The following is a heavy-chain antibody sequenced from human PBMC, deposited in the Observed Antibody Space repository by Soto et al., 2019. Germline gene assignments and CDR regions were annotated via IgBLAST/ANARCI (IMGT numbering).Heavy chain of an antibody. CDR3: ARDDSANARAFDI. Sequence: QVQLVESGGGVVQPGRSLRLSCAASGFTFSSDGMHWVRQAPGKGLDWVAVIWYDGTNENYGDSVKGRFTISRDYSKNTLYLQMNSLRAADTAVYYCARDDSANARAFDIWGQGTMVTVSS. CDR1: GFTFSSDG. J-gene: IGHJ3*02. CDR2: IWYDGTNE. D-gene: IGHD2-8*01. V-gene: IGHV3-33*01.